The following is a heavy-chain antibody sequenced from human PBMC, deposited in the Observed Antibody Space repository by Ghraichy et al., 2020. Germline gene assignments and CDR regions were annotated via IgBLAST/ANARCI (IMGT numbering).Heavy chain of an antibody. CDR1: GFTFSSYA. CDR3: ARALRDDYSNYLTVERRYYYYYMDV. Sequence: GGSLRLSCAASGFTFSSYAMHWVRQAPGKGLEWVAVISYDGSNKYYADSVKGRFTISRDNSKNTLYLQMNSLRAEDTAVYYCARALRDDYSNYLTVERRYYYYYMDVWGKGTTVTVSS. V-gene: IGHV3-30-3*01. D-gene: IGHD4-11*01. J-gene: IGHJ6*03. CDR2: ISYDGSNK.